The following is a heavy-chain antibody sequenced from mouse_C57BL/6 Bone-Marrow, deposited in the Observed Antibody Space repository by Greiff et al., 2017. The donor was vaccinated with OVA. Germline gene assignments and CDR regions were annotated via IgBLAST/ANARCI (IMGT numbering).Heavy chain of an antibody. CDR3: ARHYSNYAYYFDY. V-gene: IGHV1-52*01. Sequence: VQLQQPGAELVRPGSSVKLSCKASGYTFTSYWMHWVKQRPIQGLEWIGNIDPSDSETHYNQKFKDKATLTVDKSSSTAYMQLSSLTSEDSAVYYCARHYSNYAYYFDYWGQGTTLTVSS. J-gene: IGHJ2*01. CDR1: GYTFTSYW. CDR2: IDPSDSET. D-gene: IGHD2-5*01.